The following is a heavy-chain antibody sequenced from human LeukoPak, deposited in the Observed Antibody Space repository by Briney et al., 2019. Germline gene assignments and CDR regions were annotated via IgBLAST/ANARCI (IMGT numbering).Heavy chain of an antibody. V-gene: IGHV3-48*01. CDR2: IRSDSSII. D-gene: IGHD2-8*01. CDR1: GFAFNTYS. J-gene: IGHJ4*02. Sequence: GGSLRLSCAASGFAFNTYSMNWVRQAPGKGLEWVSYIRSDSSIIYYADSVKGRFTMSRDNGKNSLYLQMNSLRVEDAAVYFCARVQAGKWDFDYWGQGTLVTVSS. CDR3: ARVQAGKWDFDY.